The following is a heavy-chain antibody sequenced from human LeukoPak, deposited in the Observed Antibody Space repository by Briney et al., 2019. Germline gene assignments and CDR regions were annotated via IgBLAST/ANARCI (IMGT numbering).Heavy chain of an antibody. D-gene: IGHD5-18*01. V-gene: IGHV4-30-4*01. CDR2: IYYSGST. CDR1: GGSISSGDYY. CDR3: AKDSDTAMVNLIPLDY. J-gene: IGHJ4*02. Sequence: SETLSLTCTVSGGSISSGDYYWSWIRQPPGKGLEWIGYIYYSGSTYYNPSLKSRVTISVDTSKNQFSLKLSSVTAADTAVYYCAKDSDTAMVNLIPLDYWGQGTLVTVSS.